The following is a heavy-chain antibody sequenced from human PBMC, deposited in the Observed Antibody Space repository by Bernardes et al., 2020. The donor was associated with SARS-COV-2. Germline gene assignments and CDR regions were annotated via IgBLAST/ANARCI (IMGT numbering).Heavy chain of an antibody. CDR3: TRDFGGNSDY. CDR2: INEDGRVI. Sequence: GGSLRLSCAASGFSVSAYWMHWVRQVPGEGLVWVARINEDGRVINYAESVRGRFTIYRDIADNKLYLQMKSLRADDSAVYYCTRDFGGNSDYWGQGTLVTVSS. J-gene: IGHJ4*02. D-gene: IGHD2-21*01. CDR1: GFSVSAYW. V-gene: IGHV3-74*01.